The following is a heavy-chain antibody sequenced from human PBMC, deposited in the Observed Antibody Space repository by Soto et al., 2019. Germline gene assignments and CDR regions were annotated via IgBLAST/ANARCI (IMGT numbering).Heavy chain of an antibody. V-gene: IGHV3-13*01. Sequence: PGGSLRLSCASSGFTFSSYDMHWVRQATGKGLEWVSAIGTAGDTYYPGSVKGRFTISRENAKNSLYLQMNSLRAGDTAVYYCARASLLCTGLDYWAQGTLVPVSS. CDR1: GFTFSSYD. CDR2: IGTAGDT. J-gene: IGHJ4*02. CDR3: ARASLLCTGLDY.